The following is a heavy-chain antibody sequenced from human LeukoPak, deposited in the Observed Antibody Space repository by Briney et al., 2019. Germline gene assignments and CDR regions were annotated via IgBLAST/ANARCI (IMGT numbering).Heavy chain of an antibody. J-gene: IGHJ4*02. D-gene: IGHD7-27*01. CDR2: ISGSGGST. V-gene: IGHV3-23*01. CDR3: ASHPDNWGSYY. Sequence: PGGPLTLSCAASGFTFSSYPRSGLPQSPGKGLEWVSDISGSGGSTYYADSVKGRFTISRDNSKNPLYLQMNSLRAEDTAVYYCASHPDNWGSYYWGQGTLVTVSS. CDR1: GFTFSSYP.